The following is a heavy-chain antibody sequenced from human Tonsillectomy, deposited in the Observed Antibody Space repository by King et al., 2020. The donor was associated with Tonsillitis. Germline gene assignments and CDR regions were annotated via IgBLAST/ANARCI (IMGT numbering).Heavy chain of an antibody. Sequence: VQLVESGGGLVQPGGSLRLSCAASGFTLNIYGMSWVRQAPGKGLEWVSTIDSGGSTYYPDSVKGRFTISRDISKNPLDLQMNSLRAEDTAAYYCAKWTRGGISSPNDYMDVWGKGSTVTVS. V-gene: IGHV3-23*04. D-gene: IGHD3-16*01. CDR2: IDSGGST. J-gene: IGHJ6*03. CDR3: AKWTRGGISSPNDYMDV. CDR1: GFTLNIYG.